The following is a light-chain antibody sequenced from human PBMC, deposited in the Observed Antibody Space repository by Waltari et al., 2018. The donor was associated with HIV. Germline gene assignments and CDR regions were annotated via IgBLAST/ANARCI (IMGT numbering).Light chain of an antibody. J-gene: IGLJ2*01. V-gene: IGLV3-21*04. Sequence: SYVLTQPPSVSVAPGNTATIACGGNNIGGKSVHWYQHKPGQAPVLVIYDDSDRPSGIPERFAGSNSGNTATLTISRVEAGDEADYYCQVWDSSVDHPVFGGGTKLTVL. CDR2: DDS. CDR3: QVWDSSVDHPV. CDR1: NIGGKS.